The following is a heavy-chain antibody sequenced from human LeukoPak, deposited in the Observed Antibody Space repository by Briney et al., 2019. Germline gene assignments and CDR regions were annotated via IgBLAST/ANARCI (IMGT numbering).Heavy chain of an antibody. CDR1: GYTFTSYA. Sequence: ASVKVSCKASGYTFTSYAMHWVRQAPGQRLEWMGWINAGNGNTKYSQEFQGRVTMTRDMSTSTVYMELSSLRSEDTAVYYCATGGHVRVYDSSAYYGHYWGQGTLVTVSS. D-gene: IGHD3-22*01. J-gene: IGHJ4*02. CDR3: ATGGHVRVYDSSAYYGHY. V-gene: IGHV1-3*03. CDR2: INAGNGNT.